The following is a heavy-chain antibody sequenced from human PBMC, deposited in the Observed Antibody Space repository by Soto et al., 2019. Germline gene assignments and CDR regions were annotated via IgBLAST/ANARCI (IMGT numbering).Heavy chain of an antibody. D-gene: IGHD6-13*01. CDR2: INHSGST. CDR3: ARGHIWYRYFDY. J-gene: IGHJ4*02. Sequence: SETLSLTCAVYGGSFSGYYWSWIRQPPGKGLEWIGEINHSGSTNYNPSLKSRVTISVDTSKNQFSLKLSSVTAADTAVYYCARGHIWYRYFDYWGQGTLVTVSS. V-gene: IGHV4-34*01. CDR1: GGSFSGYY.